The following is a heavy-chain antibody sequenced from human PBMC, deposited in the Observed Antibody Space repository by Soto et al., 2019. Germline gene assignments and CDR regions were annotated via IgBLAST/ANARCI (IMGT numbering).Heavy chain of an antibody. V-gene: IGHV3-23*01. CDR3: AKSYYYDSSGYYLGDYYFDY. Sequence: PGGSLRLSCAASGFTFSSYAMSWVRQAPGKGLEWVSAISGSGGSTYYADSVKGRFTISRDNSKNTLYLQMNSLRAEDTAVYYCAKSYYYDSSGYYLGDYYFDYWGQGTLVTVSS. J-gene: IGHJ4*02. CDR1: GFTFSSYA. D-gene: IGHD3-22*01. CDR2: ISGSGGST.